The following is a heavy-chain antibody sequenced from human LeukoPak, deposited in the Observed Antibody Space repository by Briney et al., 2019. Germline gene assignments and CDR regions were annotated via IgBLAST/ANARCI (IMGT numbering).Heavy chain of an antibody. CDR2: IIPIFGTA. V-gene: IGHV1-69*01. D-gene: IGHD3/OR15-3a*01. CDR1: GGTFSSYA. CDR3: AKLGRGSLWTEFDY. Sequence: SVKVSCKASGGTFSSYAISWVRQAPGQGLEWMGGIIPIFGTANYAQKFQGRVTITADESTSTACMELSSLRSEDTAVYYCAKLGRGSLWTEFDYWGQGTLVTVSS. J-gene: IGHJ4*02.